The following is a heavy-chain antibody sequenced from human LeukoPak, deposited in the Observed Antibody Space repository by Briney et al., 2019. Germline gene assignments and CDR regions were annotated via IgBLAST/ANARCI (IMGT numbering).Heavy chain of an antibody. D-gene: IGHD6-19*01. CDR3: ARGWAGTRYYYMDV. CDR1: GFTFSNYG. V-gene: IGHV3-23*01. J-gene: IGHJ6*03. Sequence: GGSLRLSCAASGFTFSNYGMNRVRQAPGKGLEWVSAISGSGHNTYYADSVKGRFTISRDNAKNSLYLQMNSLRAEDTAVYYCARGWAGTRYYYMDVWGKGTTVTVSS. CDR2: ISGSGHNT.